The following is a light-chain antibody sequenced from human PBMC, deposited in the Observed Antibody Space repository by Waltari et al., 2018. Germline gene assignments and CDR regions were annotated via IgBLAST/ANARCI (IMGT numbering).Light chain of an antibody. CDR1: RGRSRY. Sequence: GRASRGRSRYLAWYQHKPGQAPRVLIYDAASRAVGIPDRFSGSGSGTDFSLTISRLEPEDCAVYYCQKYGTLPATFGQGTKVEIK. J-gene: IGKJ1*01. CDR3: QKYGTLPAT. V-gene: IGKV3-20*01. CDR2: DAA.